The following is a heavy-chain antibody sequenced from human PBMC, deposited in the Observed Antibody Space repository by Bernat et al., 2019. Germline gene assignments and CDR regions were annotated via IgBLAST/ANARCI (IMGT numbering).Heavy chain of an antibody. V-gene: IGHV3-33*01. CDR2: IWYDGSNN. CDR1: GFTFSSYG. D-gene: IGHD3-22*01. CDR3: ARGGYYDSSPWRYYYYYGMDV. Sequence: QVQLVESGGGVVQPGRSLRLSCAASGFTFSSYGMHWVRQAPGKGLAWVAVIWYDGSNNYYADSVKGRFTISRDNSKNTLYLQMNSLRAEDTAVYYCARGGYYDSSPWRYYYYYGMDVWGQGTTVTVSS. J-gene: IGHJ6*02.